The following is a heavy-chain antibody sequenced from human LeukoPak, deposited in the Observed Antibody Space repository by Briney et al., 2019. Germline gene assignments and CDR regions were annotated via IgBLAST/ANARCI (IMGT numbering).Heavy chain of an antibody. CDR3: AGAKGYSYGFFDY. D-gene: IGHD5-18*01. CDR1: GGSISTYY. CDR2: MYYSGST. J-gene: IGHJ4*02. Sequence: SETLSLTCTVSGGSISTYYWSWIRQPSGKGLEWIGYMYYSGSTNYNPSLKSRVTISGDRSKNQFAPKLSSVTAADTAVYYCAGAKGYSYGFFDYWGQGTLVTVSS. V-gene: IGHV4-59*01.